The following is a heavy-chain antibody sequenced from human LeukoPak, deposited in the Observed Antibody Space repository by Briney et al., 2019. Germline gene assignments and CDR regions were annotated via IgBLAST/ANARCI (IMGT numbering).Heavy chain of an antibody. CDR2: ISYDGSNE. Sequence: GGSLRLSCAASGFTFSSYVMHWVRQAPGKGLEWVAIISYDGSNEYYADSVKGRFTISRDNAKNSLYLQMNSLRAEDTAVYYCARDRWDIVVGGGGYYYYYYMDVWGKGTTVTISS. J-gene: IGHJ6*03. CDR1: GFTFSSYV. V-gene: IGHV3-30*04. CDR3: ARDRWDIVVGGGGYYYYYYMDV. D-gene: IGHD2-21*01.